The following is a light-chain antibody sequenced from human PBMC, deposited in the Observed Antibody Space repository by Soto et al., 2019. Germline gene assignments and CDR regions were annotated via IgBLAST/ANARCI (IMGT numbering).Light chain of an antibody. Sequence: QSVLTQPPSASGSPGQSVTISCTGTSSDIGAYICVSWYQQHPGKAPKLMISEVSRRPSGVPERFSGSKSGNTASLTVSGLQADDEAHYYCSSYAGSNNFVLGTGTKVTVL. CDR2: EVS. CDR1: SSDIGAYIC. CDR3: SSYAGSNNFV. J-gene: IGLJ1*01. V-gene: IGLV2-8*01.